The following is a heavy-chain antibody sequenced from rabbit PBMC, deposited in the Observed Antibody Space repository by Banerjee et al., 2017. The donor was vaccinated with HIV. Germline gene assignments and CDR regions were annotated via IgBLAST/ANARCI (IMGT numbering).Heavy chain of an antibody. Sequence: QEQLVESGGGLVKPEGSLTLTCTASASSFSNGYVMCWVRQAPGKGLEWIACINTITGDTVYATWAKGRFTISKASWTTVTLQMTSLTAADTATYFCARDVTWGDWELWGPGTLVTVS. CDR1: ASSFSNGYV. CDR2: INTITGDT. J-gene: IGHJ4*01. CDR3: ARDVTWGDWEL. D-gene: IGHD4-1*01. V-gene: IGHV1S45*01.